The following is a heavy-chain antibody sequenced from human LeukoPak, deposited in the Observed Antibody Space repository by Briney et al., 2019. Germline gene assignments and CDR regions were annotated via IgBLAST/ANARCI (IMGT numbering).Heavy chain of an antibody. D-gene: IGHD2-21*01. CDR3: ARSSYGADAFDI. CDR2: ISSSSSYI. CDR1: GFTFSSYS. V-gene: IGHV3-21*01. J-gene: IGHJ3*02. Sequence: GGSLRLPCAASGFTFSSYSMNWVRQAPGKGLEWVSSISSSSSYIYYADSVKGRFTISRDNAKNSLYLQMNSLRAEDTAVYYCARSSYGADAFDIWGQGTMVTVSS.